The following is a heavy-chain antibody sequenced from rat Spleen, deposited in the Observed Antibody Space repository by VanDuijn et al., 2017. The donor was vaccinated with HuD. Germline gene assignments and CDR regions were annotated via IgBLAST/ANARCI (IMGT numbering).Heavy chain of an antibody. J-gene: IGHJ2*01. CDR2: ITNASGRT. CDR1: GFTFNNYW. D-gene: IGHD1-12*01. CDR3: TRGTYYRH. V-gene: IGHV5-31*01. Sequence: EVQLVESGGGLVQPGGSLKLSCVASGFTFNNYWMTWIRQVPGKGLEWVASITNASGRTYYPDSVKGRFTVSRDTAQNILYLHMTSLRSEDTATYYCTRGTYYRHWGQGVMVTVSS.